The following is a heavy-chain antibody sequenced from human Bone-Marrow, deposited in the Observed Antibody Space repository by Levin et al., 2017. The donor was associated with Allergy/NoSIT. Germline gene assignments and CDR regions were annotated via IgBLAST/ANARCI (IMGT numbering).Heavy chain of an antibody. D-gene: IGHD1-14*01. Sequence: SLSLSCQVSGFTFNNYAMTWVRQAPGPFLSFFSLLLFPFLPPFSAASVRGRFTISRDSSKNTLYLQMNSLKAEDTAVYFCAKQGITPTHFDSWGQGTLVTVAS. CDR3: AKQGITPTHFDS. V-gene: IGHV3-23*01. CDR1: GFTFNNYA. CDR2: LLFPFLPP. J-gene: IGHJ4*02.